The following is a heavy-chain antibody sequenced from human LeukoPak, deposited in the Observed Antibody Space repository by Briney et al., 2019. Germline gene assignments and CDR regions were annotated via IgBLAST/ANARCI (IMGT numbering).Heavy chain of an antibody. CDR3: AQDRSIYCSSSGCYLNWFDP. Sequence: GPSLRLSCAASGFTFMIYPMSWVRQIPRERLEWGATISGTSDRTYYADSLRGTFPISRANSKNTIYLQMYSLRADDTAVYYCAQDRSIYCSSSGCYLNWFDPWGQGALVTVSS. J-gene: IGHJ5*02. V-gene: IGHV3-23*01. CDR2: ISGTSDRT. D-gene: IGHD2-2*01. CDR1: GFTFMIYP.